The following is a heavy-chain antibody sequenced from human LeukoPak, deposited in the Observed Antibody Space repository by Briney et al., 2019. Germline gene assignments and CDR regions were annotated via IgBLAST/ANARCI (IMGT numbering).Heavy chain of an antibody. J-gene: IGHJ4*02. V-gene: IGHV3-9*01. CDR2: ISWNSGSI. D-gene: IGHD1-26*01. Sequence: GGSLRLSCAASGFTFDDYAMHWVRQAPGKGLEWVSGISWNSGSIGYADSVKGRFTISRDNAKNSLYLQMNSLRAEDTALYYCARGLVGATGPFDYWGQGTLVTVSA. CDR3: ARGLVGATGPFDY. CDR1: GFTFDDYA.